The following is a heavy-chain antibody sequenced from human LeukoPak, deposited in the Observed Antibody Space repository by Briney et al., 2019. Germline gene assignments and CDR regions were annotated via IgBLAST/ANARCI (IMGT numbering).Heavy chain of an antibody. V-gene: IGHV4-59*02. Sequence: SGTLSLTCTVSGASVGSHYWSWIRQPPGKGLEWIGNVFHNGDSSFAPSLTSRVTMSVDTSKNQFSLNLNSVTAADTAVYYCASKPIVPASQGHYFDTWGQGILVTVSS. CDR3: ASKPIVPASQGHYFDT. D-gene: IGHD2-2*01. CDR1: GASVGSHY. CDR2: VFHNGDS. J-gene: IGHJ5*02.